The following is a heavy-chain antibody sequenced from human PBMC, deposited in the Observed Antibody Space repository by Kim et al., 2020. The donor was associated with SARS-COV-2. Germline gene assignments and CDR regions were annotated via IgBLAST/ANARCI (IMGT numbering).Heavy chain of an antibody. D-gene: IGHD3-10*01. CDR3: ARDSHSGSYDAFDI. CDR2: IYYSGST. J-gene: IGHJ3*02. Sequence: SETLSLTCTVSGGSISSYYWSWIRQPPGKGLEWIGYIYYSGSTNYNPSLKSRVTISVDTSKNQFSLKLSSVTAADTAVYYCARDSHSGSYDAFDIWGQGTMVTVSS. V-gene: IGHV4-59*01. CDR1: GGSISSYY.